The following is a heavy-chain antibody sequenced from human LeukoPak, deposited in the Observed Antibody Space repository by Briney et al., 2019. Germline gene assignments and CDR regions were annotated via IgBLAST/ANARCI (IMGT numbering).Heavy chain of an antibody. Sequence: SETLSLTCTVSGGSISSSSYYWGWIRQPPGKGLEWIGSIYYSGSTYYNPSLKCRVTISVDTSKNQFSLKLSSVTAADTAVYYCARARLAAAGQAFDYWGQGTLVTVSS. V-gene: IGHV4-39*07. CDR2: IYYSGST. J-gene: IGHJ4*02. D-gene: IGHD6-13*01. CDR3: ARARLAAAGQAFDY. CDR1: GGSISSSSYY.